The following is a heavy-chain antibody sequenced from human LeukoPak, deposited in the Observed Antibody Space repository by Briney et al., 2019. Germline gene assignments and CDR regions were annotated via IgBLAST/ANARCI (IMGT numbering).Heavy chain of an antibody. V-gene: IGHV1-8*03. CDR2: MNPNSGNT. CDR1: GYTFTSYD. J-gene: IGHJ3*02. CDR3: ARALGAVAGPEDAFDI. Sequence: GASVKVSCKTSGYTFTSYDINRVRQATGQGLEYMGWMNPNSGNTGYARKFQGRVSITRNTSISTAYMELSSLRSEDTAVYYCARALGAVAGPEDAFDIWGQGTMVTVSS. D-gene: IGHD6-19*01.